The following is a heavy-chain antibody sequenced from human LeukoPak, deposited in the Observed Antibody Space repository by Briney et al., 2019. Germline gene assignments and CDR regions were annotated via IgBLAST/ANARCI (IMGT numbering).Heavy chain of an antibody. CDR1: DNRLTQLP. CDR2: FRPENDVP. J-gene: IGHJ4*02. V-gene: IGHV1-24*01. CDR3: ATLLDSFWSGHSVPPEDY. Sequence: ASVRVSCTLSDNRLTQLPMHWVRQAPGQGLEWVGGFRPENDVPVYAQKFQGRVAMTTDTSTDTAYMELWSLKSDDTAVYFCATLLDSFWSGHSVPPEDYWGQGTLVTVSS. D-gene: IGHD3/OR15-3a*01.